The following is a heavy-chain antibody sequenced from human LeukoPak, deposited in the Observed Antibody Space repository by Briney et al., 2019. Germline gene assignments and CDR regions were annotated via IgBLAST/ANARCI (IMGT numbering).Heavy chain of an antibody. CDR3: ARGHWEQDTSTYAY. D-gene: IGHD1-26*01. Sequence: SETLSLTCAVSGTSITYGGYTWNWIRQPPGKGLEWIGYIYYSGTTFYNPSLKSRVTMSLESAKNQLSLKLRSVTAADTAVYYCARGHWEQDTSTYAYWGKGSLVTVSS. J-gene: IGHJ4*02. V-gene: IGHV4-30-4*07. CDR1: GTSITYGGYT. CDR2: IYYSGTT.